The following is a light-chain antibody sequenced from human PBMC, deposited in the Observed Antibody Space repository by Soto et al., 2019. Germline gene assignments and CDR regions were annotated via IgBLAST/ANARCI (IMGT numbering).Light chain of an antibody. CDR2: DAS. CDR3: QQRNNWPRST. J-gene: IGKJ5*01. Sequence: EIVLTQSAATLSLYPGERATLYCRASQSVWSNLAWYQQKRGQAPRLLMYDASNRASGVPARFSGSGSGTDFTLTISSLEPEDFAVYYCQQRNNWPRSTFGQGTRLE. CDR1: QSVWSN. V-gene: IGKV3-11*01.